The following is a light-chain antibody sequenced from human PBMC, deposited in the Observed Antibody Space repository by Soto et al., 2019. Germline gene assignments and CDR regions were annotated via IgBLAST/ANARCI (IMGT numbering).Light chain of an antibody. V-gene: IGKV1-5*03. Sequence: DIQMTQSPSTLSGSVGDRVTLTCRASQTISSWLAWYQQKPGKAPKLLIYKASTLKSGVPSRFSGSGSGTDFTLTITSLQPDDFPTYYCQHYNSYSEAFGQGTKVELK. CDR2: KAS. CDR3: QHYNSYSEA. CDR1: QTISSW. J-gene: IGKJ1*01.